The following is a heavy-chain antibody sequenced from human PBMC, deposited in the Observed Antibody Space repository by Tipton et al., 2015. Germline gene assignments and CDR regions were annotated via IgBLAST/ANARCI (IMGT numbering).Heavy chain of an antibody. CDR2: IIPVFGRP. CDR3: ARDERWLQASYQYAMDV. J-gene: IGHJ6*02. D-gene: IGHD5-24*01. Sequence: QVQLVQSGAEVKKPGSSVNVSCKASGGTFSSYAINWLRQVPGQGLEWMGGIIPVFGRPNYAPKFQGRVTITADESTTSAYMEMHSLRSEDTAVYFCARDERWLQASYQYAMDVWGQGTTVTVSS. CDR1: GGTFSSYA. V-gene: IGHV1-69*01.